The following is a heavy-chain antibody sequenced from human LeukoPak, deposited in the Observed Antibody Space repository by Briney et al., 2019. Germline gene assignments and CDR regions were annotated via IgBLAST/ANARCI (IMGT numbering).Heavy chain of an antibody. CDR3: ARDENDYSNESGTGY. Sequence: GGSLRLSCAASGFTFSSYSMNWVRQAPGKGLEWVSSISRSSSYIYYADSVKGRFTISRDNAKNSLYLQLNSLRAEDTAVYYCARDENDYSNESGTGYWGQGTLVTVSS. CDR1: GFTFSSYS. D-gene: IGHD4-11*01. J-gene: IGHJ4*02. CDR2: ISRSSSYI. V-gene: IGHV3-21*01.